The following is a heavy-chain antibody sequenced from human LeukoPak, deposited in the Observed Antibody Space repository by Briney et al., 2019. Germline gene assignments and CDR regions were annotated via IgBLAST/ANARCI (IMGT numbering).Heavy chain of an antibody. J-gene: IGHJ4*02. CDR2: ISSNGGST. CDR1: GFTFSSYA. CDR3: ARVRVSGSSQYFDY. D-gene: IGHD1-26*01. V-gene: IGHV3-64*04. Sequence: GGSLRLSCAASGFTFSSYAMHWVRQAPGKGLEYVSAISSNGGSTYYANSVKGRFTISRDNAKNSLYLQMNSLRAEDTAVYYCARVRVSGSSQYFDYWGQGTLVTVSS.